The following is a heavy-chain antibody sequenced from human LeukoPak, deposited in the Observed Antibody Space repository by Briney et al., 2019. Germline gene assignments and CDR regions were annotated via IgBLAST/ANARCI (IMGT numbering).Heavy chain of an antibody. D-gene: IGHD3-22*01. CDR3: ARGYYYDSSGYFDY. J-gene: IGHJ4*02. CDR1: GGSISSYY. CDR2: IYYSGST. V-gene: IGHV4-59*01. Sequence: PSETLSLTCTVSGGSISSYYWSWIRQPPGKGLEWIGYIYYSGSTNYNPSLKSRVTISVDTSKNQFSLKLSSVTAAGTAVYYCARGYYYDSSGYFDYWGQGTLVTVSS.